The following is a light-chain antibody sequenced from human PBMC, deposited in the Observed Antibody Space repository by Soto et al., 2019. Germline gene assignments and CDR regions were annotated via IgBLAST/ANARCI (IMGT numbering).Light chain of an antibody. V-gene: IGLV2-14*01. J-gene: IGLJ1*01. CDR1: SSDVGGYNY. Sequence: QSALTQPASVSGSSGQSITISCTGTSSDVGGYNYVSWYQQHPGKAPKLMIYEVSNRPSGVSFRFSGSKSGNTASLTISGLQAEDEADYYCSSYTSSTTYVFGTGTKVTVL. CDR3: SSYTSSTTYV. CDR2: EVS.